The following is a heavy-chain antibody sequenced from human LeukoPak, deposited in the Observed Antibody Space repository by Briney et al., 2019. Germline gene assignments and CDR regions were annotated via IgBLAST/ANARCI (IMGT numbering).Heavy chain of an antibody. Sequence: PGGSPRLSCAASGFTFDDYAMHWVRQAPGKGLEWVSGISWNSGSIGYADSVKGRFTISRDNAKNSLYLQMNSLRAEDTAFYYCAKGKDTLNPYWYFDVWGRGTLVTVSS. CDR3: AKGKDTLNPYWYFDV. J-gene: IGHJ2*01. CDR1: GFTFDDYA. D-gene: IGHD2-15*01. V-gene: IGHV3-9*01. CDR2: ISWNSGSI.